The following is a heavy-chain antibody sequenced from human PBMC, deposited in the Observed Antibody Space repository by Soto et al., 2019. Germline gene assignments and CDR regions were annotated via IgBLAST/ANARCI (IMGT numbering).Heavy chain of an antibody. V-gene: IGHV1-18*01. Sequence: ASVKVSCKASGYSFTSYGISWVRQVPGQGLEWMGWISAYNGNIKYAQKFQDRVTMTTDTSTNTGYMELSSLRSEDTAVYYCARDEGLAYCGGDCYSWGQGTLVTVSS. CDR3: ARDEGLAYCGGDCYS. CDR2: ISAYNGNI. D-gene: IGHD2-21*02. CDR1: GYSFTSYG. J-gene: IGHJ4*02.